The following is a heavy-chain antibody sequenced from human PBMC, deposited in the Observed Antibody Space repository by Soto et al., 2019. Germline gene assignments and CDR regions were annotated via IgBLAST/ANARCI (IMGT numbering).Heavy chain of an antibody. CDR3: VRDIFGVVIFDS. J-gene: IGHJ4*02. CDR1: GFSFSDSS. V-gene: IGHV3-64D*06. CDR2: INTNGRNT. D-gene: IGHD3-3*01. Sequence: GSLRLSCSASGFSFSDSSMHWVRQPPGKGVEYVSAINTNGRNTYYADSVKGRFTISRDNSKNTVHLQMSSLRAEDTAVYYCVRDIFGVVIFDSWGQGTPVTVS.